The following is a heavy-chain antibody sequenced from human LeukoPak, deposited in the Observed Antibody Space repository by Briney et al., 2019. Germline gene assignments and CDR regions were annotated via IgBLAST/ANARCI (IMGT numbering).Heavy chain of an antibody. V-gene: IGHV3-23*01. D-gene: IGHD4-11*01. J-gene: IGHJ4*02. CDR1: GFTFSNYI. CDR3: AKGGGETTVEVSAAGVFQY. CDR2: IRGTTGKT. Sequence: QSGGSLRLSCGASGFTFSNYIMSWVRQGPGRGLEWISGIRGTTGKTYYADSVKGRFSISRDNSKYTLYLQMDRLRAEDTAVYYCAKGGGETTVEVSAAGVFQYWGQGTLVTVSS.